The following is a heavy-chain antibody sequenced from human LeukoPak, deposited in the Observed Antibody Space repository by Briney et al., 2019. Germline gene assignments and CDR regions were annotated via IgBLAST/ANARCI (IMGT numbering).Heavy chain of an antibody. D-gene: IGHD4-17*01. CDR3: ARFLLYDPRDYGDYHAFDI. CDR2: IYHSGST. V-gene: IGHV4-4*02. CDR1: GGSISSSNW. Sequence: PSGTLSLACAVPGGSISSSNWGSWVRQPPGKGLEWIGEIYHSGSTNYNPSLKSRVTISVDKSKNQFSLKLSSVTAADTAVYYCARFLLYDPRDYGDYHAFDIWGQGTMVTVSS. J-gene: IGHJ3*02.